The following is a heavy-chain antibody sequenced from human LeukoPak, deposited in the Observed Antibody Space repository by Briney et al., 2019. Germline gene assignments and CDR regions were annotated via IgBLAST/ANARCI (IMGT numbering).Heavy chain of an antibody. V-gene: IGHV3-7*01. CDR1: GFTFSSYW. CDR3: ARDSYDFWSGYLNYMDV. Sequence: GGSLRLSCAACGFTFSSYWMSWVRQAPGKGLEWVANIKQDGSEKYYVDSVKGRFTISRDNAKNSLYLQMNSLRAEDTAVYYCARDSYDFWSGYLNYMDVWGKGTTVTVSS. D-gene: IGHD3-3*01. CDR2: IKQDGSEK. J-gene: IGHJ6*03.